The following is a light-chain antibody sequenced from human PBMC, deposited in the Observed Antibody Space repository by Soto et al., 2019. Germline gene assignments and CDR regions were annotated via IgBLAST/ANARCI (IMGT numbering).Light chain of an antibody. Sequence: QSALTQPASVSGSPGQSITISCTGTSSDVGNYNYVSWYQQYPGKAPKLIIYEVYHRPSGFSRRFSGYTSCNTASMTISGLQAEDEADYYCDSYTIKGTTVFGGGTKVTVL. J-gene: IGLJ3*02. V-gene: IGLV2-14*03. CDR3: DSYTIKGTTV. CDR1: SSDVGNYNY. CDR2: EVY.